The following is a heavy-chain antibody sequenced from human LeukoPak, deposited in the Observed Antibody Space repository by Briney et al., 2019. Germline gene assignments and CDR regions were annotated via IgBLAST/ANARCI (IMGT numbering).Heavy chain of an antibody. V-gene: IGHV3-21*05. CDR3: AGDGTGVLPGDAFDI. Sequence: GGSLTLSCAASGFTFSTHSRNGVRQAPGKGLEWVSYISHTGKEIYYGEYVKGRFNISRDNAKNSLYLQMHTLRAEDTAVYYCAGDGTGVLPGDAFDIWSQGTMVTVSS. D-gene: IGHD1-1*01. J-gene: IGHJ3*02. CDR1: GFTFSTHS. CDR2: ISHTGKEI.